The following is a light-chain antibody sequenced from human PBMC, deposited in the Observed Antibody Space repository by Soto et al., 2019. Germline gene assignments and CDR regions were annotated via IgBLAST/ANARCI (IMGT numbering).Light chain of an antibody. CDR3: QQYGSSLIT. CDR1: QSVGSS. V-gene: IGKV3-11*01. J-gene: IGKJ5*01. CDR2: DAS. Sequence: EIVLTQSPATLSLSPGERATLSCRVSQSVGSSLAWYQQKPGQAPRLLIYDASNRATGIPARFSGSGSGTDFTLTINSLEPEDVAVYYCQQYGSSLITFGQGTRLEIK.